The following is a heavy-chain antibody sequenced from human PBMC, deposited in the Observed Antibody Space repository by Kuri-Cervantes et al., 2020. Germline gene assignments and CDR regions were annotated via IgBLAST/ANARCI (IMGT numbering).Heavy chain of an antibody. CDR3: ARDQTYGDYSSYYYYGMDV. CDR1: GFTVSSNY. Sequence: LSLTCAASGFTVSSNYMSWVRQAPGKGLEWVSVIYSGGSTHYADSVKGRFTISRDNSKNTLYLQMNSLRAEDTAVYYCARDQTYGDYSSYYYYGMDVWGQGTTVTVSS. J-gene: IGHJ6*02. CDR2: IYSGGST. D-gene: IGHD4-17*01. V-gene: IGHV3-66*01.